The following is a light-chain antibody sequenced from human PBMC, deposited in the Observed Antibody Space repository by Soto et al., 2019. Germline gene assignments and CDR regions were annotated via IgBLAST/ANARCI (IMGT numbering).Light chain of an antibody. CDR2: EDN. CDR1: SSDIGGYNS. Sequence: QSALTQPPSASGSPGQSVTISCTGTSSDIGGYNSVSWYQQHPGKAPRLMIYEDNKRPSGVPDRFSGYKSGYTASLTVSGLQAEDEAFYYCSSSAGIYHYLVFGGGTKLTVL. CDR3: SSSAGIYHYLV. J-gene: IGLJ3*02. V-gene: IGLV2-8*01.